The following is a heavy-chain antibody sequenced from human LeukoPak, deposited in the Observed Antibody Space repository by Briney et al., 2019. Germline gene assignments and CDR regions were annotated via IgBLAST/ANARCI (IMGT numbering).Heavy chain of an antibody. J-gene: IGHJ3*02. CDR3: ATVMGATLDAFDI. CDR1: GYMFSGYG. D-gene: IGHD1-26*01. Sequence: VASVQVSCTASGYMFSGYGISWVRQAPGQGLEWMGWISAHNGDTNYAQKFQGRVTMTTDSSTYTAYMELRSLRSEDTAVYYCATVMGATLDAFDIWGQGTMVTVSS. CDR2: ISAHNGDT. V-gene: IGHV1-18*01.